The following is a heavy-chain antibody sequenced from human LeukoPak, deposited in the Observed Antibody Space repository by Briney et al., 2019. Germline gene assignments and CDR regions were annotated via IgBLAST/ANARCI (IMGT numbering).Heavy chain of an antibody. CDR2: INPNSGGT. V-gene: IGHV1-2*02. Sequence: GASVKVSCKASGYTFTGYYMHWVRQAPGQGLERMGWINPNSGGTNYAQKFQGRVTMTRDTSISTAYMELSRLRSDDTAVYYCARLTYYYGSGSYYSGYYFDYWGQGTLVTVSS. CDR3: ARLTYYYGSGSYYSGYYFDY. D-gene: IGHD3-10*01. J-gene: IGHJ4*02. CDR1: GYTFTGYY.